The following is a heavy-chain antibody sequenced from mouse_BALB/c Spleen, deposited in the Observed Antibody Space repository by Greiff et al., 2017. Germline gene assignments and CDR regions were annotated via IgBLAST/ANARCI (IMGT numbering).Heavy chain of an antibody. Sequence: EVMLVESGGDLVKPGGSLKLSCAASGFTFSSYGMSWVRQTPDKRLEWVATISSGGSYTYYPDSVKGRFTISRDNAKNTLYLQMSSLKSEDTAMYYCARRGMITTMAMDYWGQGTSVTVSS. CDR3: ARRGMITTMAMDY. D-gene: IGHD2-4*01. CDR1: GFTFSSYG. V-gene: IGHV5-6*02. CDR2: ISSGGSYT. J-gene: IGHJ4*01.